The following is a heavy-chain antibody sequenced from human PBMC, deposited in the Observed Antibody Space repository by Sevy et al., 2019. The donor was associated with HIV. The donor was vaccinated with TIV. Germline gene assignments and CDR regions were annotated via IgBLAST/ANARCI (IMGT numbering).Heavy chain of an antibody. CDR2: ISGGGDST. CDR3: AKFGDYYDSGGYYWYFDF. V-gene: IGHV3-23*01. CDR1: GFIFSDYA. D-gene: IGHD3-22*01. J-gene: IGHJ2*01. Sequence: GGSLRLSCAASGFIFSDYAMSWVRQAPGKGLEWVSSISGGGDSTYYADSVKGRFTVSRDNSKNTLYLQMNTLRAEDTALYYCAKFGDYYDSGGYYWYFDFWGRGTLVTVSS.